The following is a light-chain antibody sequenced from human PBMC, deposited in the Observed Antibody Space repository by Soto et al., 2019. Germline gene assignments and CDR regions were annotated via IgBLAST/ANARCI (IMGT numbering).Light chain of an antibody. V-gene: IGKV1-27*01. CDR3: QKYNSAPRT. J-gene: IGKJ3*01. CDR1: QGISNY. Sequence: DIQMTQSPSSLSASVGDRVNITCRASQGISNYLAWYQQKPGTVPKLLIYAASTLQSGVPSRFSGSGSGTDFTLTISSLQPEDVATYYCQKYNSAPRTFGPGTKVDIK. CDR2: AAS.